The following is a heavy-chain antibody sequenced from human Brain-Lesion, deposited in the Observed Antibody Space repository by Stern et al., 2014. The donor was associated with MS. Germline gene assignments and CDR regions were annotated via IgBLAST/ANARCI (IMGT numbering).Heavy chain of an antibody. CDR1: GGSISSGSFY. Sequence: QVQLQESGPGLVKPSQTLSLTCIVSGGSISSGSFYWNWIRQPAGKGLEWIGRIYSSGSTNYNPYLKSRVTISGDTSKTQFPLKMFSMTAADTAVYYCARETGGYTYGDTDFFDYWGQGALVTVSS. D-gene: IGHD5-18*01. J-gene: IGHJ4*02. V-gene: IGHV4-61*02. CDR3: ARETGGYTYGDTDFFDY. CDR2: IYSSGST.